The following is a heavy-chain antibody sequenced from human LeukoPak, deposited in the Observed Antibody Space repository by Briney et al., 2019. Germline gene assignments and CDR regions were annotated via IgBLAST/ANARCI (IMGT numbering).Heavy chain of an antibody. V-gene: IGHV7-4-1*01. CDR1: GYTFTGYY. J-gene: IGHJ5*02. Sequence: GASVKVSCKASGYTFTGYYMHWVRQAPGQGLEWMGWINTNTGNPTYAQGFTGRFVFSLDTSVSTAYLQIYSLKAEDTAVYYCARDTIYWFDPWGQGTLVTVSS. CDR3: ARDTIYWFDP. D-gene: IGHD3-9*01. CDR2: INTNTGNP.